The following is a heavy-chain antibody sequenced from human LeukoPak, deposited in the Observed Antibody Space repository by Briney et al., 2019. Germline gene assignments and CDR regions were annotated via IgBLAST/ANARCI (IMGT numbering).Heavy chain of an antibody. Sequence: NPSETLSLTCTVSGGSISSYYWSWIRQPPGKGLEWIGYIYYSGSTNYNPSLKSRVTISVDTSKNQFSLKLNSVTAADTAVYYCARVEEGYGSGRRENYYYYYMDVWGKGTTVTISS. V-gene: IGHV4-59*01. D-gene: IGHD3-10*01. CDR2: IYYSGST. CDR1: GGSISSYY. CDR3: ARVEEGYGSGRRENYYYYYMDV. J-gene: IGHJ6*03.